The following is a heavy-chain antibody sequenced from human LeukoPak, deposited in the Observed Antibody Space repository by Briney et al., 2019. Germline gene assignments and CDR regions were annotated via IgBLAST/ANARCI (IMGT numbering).Heavy chain of an antibody. CDR1: GFTFSNYA. J-gene: IGHJ4*02. CDR2: ISSDGGST. V-gene: IGHV3-64D*06. CDR3: VKGTLGVSDYYNY. Sequence: GSLRLSCSASGFTFSNYAMHWVRQAPGKGLEYVSVISSDGGSTYYADSVKGRFTISRDNSKNTLYLQMSSLRAEDTAVYYCVKGTLGVSDYYNYWGQGTLVTVSS. D-gene: IGHD3-22*01.